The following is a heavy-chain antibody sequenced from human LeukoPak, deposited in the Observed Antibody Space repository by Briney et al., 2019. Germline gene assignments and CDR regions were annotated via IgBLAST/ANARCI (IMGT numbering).Heavy chain of an antibody. Sequence: PSETLSLTCIVSGGSISSYYWSWIRQPPGKGLEWIGYIYYSGSTNYNPSLKSRVTISVDTSKNQFSLKLSSVTAADTAVYYCARRLGRKFGERFYYYHYMDVWGKGTTVTISS. CDR1: GGSISSYY. CDR3: ARRLGRKFGERFYYYHYMDV. J-gene: IGHJ6*03. D-gene: IGHD3-10*01. V-gene: IGHV4-59*12. CDR2: IYYSGST.